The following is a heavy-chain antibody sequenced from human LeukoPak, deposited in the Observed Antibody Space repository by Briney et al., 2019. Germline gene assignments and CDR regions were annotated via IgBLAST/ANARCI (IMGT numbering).Heavy chain of an antibody. Sequence: GGSLRLSCAASGFTFSSYGMHWVRQAPGKGLEWVAVIWYDGSNKYYADSVKGRFTISRDNAKNSLYLQMNSLRAEDTAVYYCARGNVFDPWGQGTLVTVSS. J-gene: IGHJ5*02. CDR1: GFTFSSYG. CDR2: IWYDGSNK. CDR3: ARGNVFDP. V-gene: IGHV3-33*01.